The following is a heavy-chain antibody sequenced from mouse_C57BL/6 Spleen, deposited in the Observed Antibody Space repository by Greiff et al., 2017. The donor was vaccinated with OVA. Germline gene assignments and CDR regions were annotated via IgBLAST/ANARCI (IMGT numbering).Heavy chain of an antibody. CDR1: GFTFSSYA. CDR3: ARDPDGSGCDYFDY. Sequence: DVMLVESGGGLVKPGGSLKLSCAASGFTFSSYAMSWVRQTPEKRLEWVATISDGGSYTYYPDNVKGRFTISRDNAKDNLYLQMSLRKSKETAMDYDARDPDGSGCDYFDYWGQGTTLTVSS. CDR2: ISDGGSYT. D-gene: IGHD1-1*01. J-gene: IGHJ2*01. V-gene: IGHV5-4*01.